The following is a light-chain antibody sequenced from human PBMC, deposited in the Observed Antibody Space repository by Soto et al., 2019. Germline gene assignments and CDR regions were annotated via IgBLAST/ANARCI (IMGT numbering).Light chain of an antibody. CDR3: QQYNNWPPT. CDR1: QSVSSN. J-gene: IGKJ1*01. Sequence: EIVMTQSPATLSVSPGERATLSCRASQSVSSNLAWYQQKPGQAPRLLIYGASTRATGIPARFSGSGSGTEFTLTISRRQSEDFAVYYCQQYNNWPPTFGQGTKVEIK. CDR2: GAS. V-gene: IGKV3-15*01.